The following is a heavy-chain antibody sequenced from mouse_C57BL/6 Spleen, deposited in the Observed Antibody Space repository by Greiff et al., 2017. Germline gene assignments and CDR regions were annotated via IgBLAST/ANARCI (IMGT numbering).Heavy chain of an antibody. Sequence: VTLQQSGGGLVKPGGSLKLSCAASGFTFSDYGMHWVRQAPEKGLEWVAYISSGSSTIYYADTVKGRFTISRDNAKTTLFLQMTSLRSEDTAMYYCARTYFDVWGTGTTVTVSS. CDR3: ARTYFDV. CDR2: ISSGSSTI. J-gene: IGHJ1*03. V-gene: IGHV5-17*01. CDR1: GFTFSDYG.